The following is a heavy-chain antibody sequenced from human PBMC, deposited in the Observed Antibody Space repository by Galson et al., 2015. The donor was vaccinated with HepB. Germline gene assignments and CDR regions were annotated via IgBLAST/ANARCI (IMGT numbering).Heavy chain of an antibody. CDR3: ASGGLTIFGAY. Sequence: SLRLSCAASGFTFSSYAMHWVRQAPGKGLEWVAVISYDGSNKYYADSVKGRFTISRDNSKNTLYLQMNSLRAEDTAVYYCASGGLTIFGAYWGQGTLVTVSS. J-gene: IGHJ4*02. CDR2: ISYDGSNK. V-gene: IGHV3-30-3*01. D-gene: IGHD3-3*01. CDR1: GFTFSSYA.